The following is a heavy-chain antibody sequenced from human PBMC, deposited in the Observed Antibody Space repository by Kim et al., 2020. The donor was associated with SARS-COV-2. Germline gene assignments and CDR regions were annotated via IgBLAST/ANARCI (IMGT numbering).Heavy chain of an antibody. CDR1: GFSFSDYG. Sequence: GGSLRLSCAASGFSFSDYGMHWVRQSPGKGLEWVAIISHDGSNEEYVDSVKGRFTSSRDNSKNTMFLEMNSLRAEDTAVYYCAKGTGVRGLYDSFDAWGQGTLVTVSS. J-gene: IGHJ4*02. CDR2: ISHDGSNE. D-gene: IGHD3-10*01. CDR3: AKGTGVRGLYDSFDA. V-gene: IGHV3-30*18.